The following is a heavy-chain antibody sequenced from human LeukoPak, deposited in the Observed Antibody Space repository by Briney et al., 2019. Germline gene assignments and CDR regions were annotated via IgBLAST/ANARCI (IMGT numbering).Heavy chain of an antibody. J-gene: IGHJ6*03. Sequence: ASVKVSCKASGGTFSSYAISWVRQAPGQGLEWMGGIIPIFGTANYAQKFQGRVTITTDESTSTAYMELSSLRSDDTAVYYCARVSLERRDFTYYYYMDVWGKGTTVTVSS. CDR2: IIPIFGTA. CDR3: ARVSLERRDFTYYYYMDV. V-gene: IGHV1-69*05. D-gene: IGHD1-1*01. CDR1: GGTFSSYA.